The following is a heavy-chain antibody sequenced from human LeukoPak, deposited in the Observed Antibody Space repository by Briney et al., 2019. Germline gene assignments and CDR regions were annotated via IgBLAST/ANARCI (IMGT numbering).Heavy chain of an antibody. Sequence: GGSLRLSCAASGFAFSDHYMDWVRQAPEKGQEWVGRIRKRTNSYSTEYAASVKGRFTISRDDSKNSLYLQMNSLQTEDTAAYYCANSGSYSPIDYSGQGTLVTVSS. CDR1: GFAFSDHY. CDR3: ANSGSYSPIDY. CDR2: IRKRTNSYST. D-gene: IGHD1-26*01. V-gene: IGHV3-72*01. J-gene: IGHJ4*02.